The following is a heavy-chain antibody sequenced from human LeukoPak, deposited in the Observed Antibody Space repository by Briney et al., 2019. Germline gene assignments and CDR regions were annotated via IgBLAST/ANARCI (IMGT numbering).Heavy chain of an antibody. V-gene: IGHV4-59*01. D-gene: IGHD6-19*01. CDR1: VAPSVVTT. Sequence: SETLSSPALSLVAPSVVTTGAGSGSPQGRDWSGLGISIILRAPTTTPPLKSRVTISVDTSKNQFSLKLSSVTAADTAVYYCARARGSSGWHDYWGQGTLVTVSS. CDR2: SIILRAP. J-gene: IGHJ4*02. CDR3: ARARGSSGWHDY.